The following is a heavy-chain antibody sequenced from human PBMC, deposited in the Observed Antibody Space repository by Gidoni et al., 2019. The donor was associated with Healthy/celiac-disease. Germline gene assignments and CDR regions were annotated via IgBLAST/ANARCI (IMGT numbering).Heavy chain of an antibody. CDR3: ARDPGSDFWSGRYYYYGMDV. Sequence: QVQLVESGGGVVQPGRSLILSCAASGFTFSSYGMPWVRQAAGKGLEWVAVIWYDGSNKYYADSVKGRFTISRDNSKNTLYLQMNSLRAEDTAVYYCARDPGSDFWSGRYYYYGMDVWGQGTTVTVSS. CDR2: IWYDGSNK. D-gene: IGHD3-3*01. J-gene: IGHJ6*02. V-gene: IGHV3-33*01. CDR1: GFTFSSYG.